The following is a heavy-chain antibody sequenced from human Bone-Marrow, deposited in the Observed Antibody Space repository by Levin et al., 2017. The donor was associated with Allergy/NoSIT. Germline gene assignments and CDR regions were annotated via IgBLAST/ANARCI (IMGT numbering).Heavy chain of an antibody. D-gene: IGHD2-21*02. Sequence: SQTLSLTCTVSGGSITRTNYYWGWIRQPPGKGLEWIGIFYYTGSTYYNPSLKSRVTISIDTSKNKFSLKVSSVTATDTAVYYCASGGDPDYFDYWGQGTLVTVSS. V-gene: IGHV4-39*01. CDR3: ASGGDPDYFDY. CDR2: FYYTGST. CDR1: GGSITRTNYY. J-gene: IGHJ4*02.